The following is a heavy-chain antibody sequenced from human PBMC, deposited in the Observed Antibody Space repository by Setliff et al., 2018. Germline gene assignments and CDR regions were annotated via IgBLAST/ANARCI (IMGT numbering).Heavy chain of an antibody. D-gene: IGHD2-2*02. CDR2: IYWNDDK. J-gene: IGHJ4*02. CDR1: GVAIRTSGEG. CDR3: AHAPTLAAIPLWSFDS. Sequence: GTTLVNPTQTLTLTCTFSGVAIRTSGEGVGWIRQPPGKALEWLALIYWNDDKRYRQSLKSRLTKTKDTSKNQVVLTMTNMDPVDTATYFCAHAPTLAAIPLWSFDSWGQGTLVTVSS. V-gene: IGHV2-5*01.